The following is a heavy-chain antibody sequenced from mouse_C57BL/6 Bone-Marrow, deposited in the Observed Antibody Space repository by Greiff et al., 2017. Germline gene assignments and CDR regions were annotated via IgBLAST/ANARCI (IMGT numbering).Heavy chain of an antibody. V-gene: IGHV1-81*01. Sequence: VQLQQSGAELARPGASVKLSCKASGYTFTSYGISWVKQRTGQGLEWIGEIYPRSGNTYYNEKFKGKATLTADKSSSTAYMELRSLTSEDSAVYFCARHYGSSYSFAYWGQGTLVTVSA. CDR1: GYTFTSYG. D-gene: IGHD1-1*01. CDR2: IYPRSGNT. CDR3: ARHYGSSYSFAY. J-gene: IGHJ3*01.